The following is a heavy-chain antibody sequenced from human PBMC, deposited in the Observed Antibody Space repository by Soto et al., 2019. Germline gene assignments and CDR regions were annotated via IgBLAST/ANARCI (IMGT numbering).Heavy chain of an antibody. CDR1: GFTFSSYA. Sequence: GGSLRLSCAASGFTFSSYAMHRVRQAPGKGLEYVSAISSNGGSTYYANSVKGRFTISRDNSKNTLYLQMGSLRAEDMAVYYRARDRGTAVPYSSSWYASRFDYWGQGTLVTVSS. CDR3: ARDRGTAVPYSSSWYASRFDY. J-gene: IGHJ4*02. D-gene: IGHD6-13*01. CDR2: ISSNGGST. V-gene: IGHV3-64*01.